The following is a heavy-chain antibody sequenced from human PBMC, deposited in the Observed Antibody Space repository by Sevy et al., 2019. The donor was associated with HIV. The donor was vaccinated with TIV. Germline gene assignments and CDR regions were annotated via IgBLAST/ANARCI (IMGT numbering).Heavy chain of an antibody. CDR3: AREYYDFWSGYFRYYYYGMDV. J-gene: IGHJ6*02. V-gene: IGHV1-8*01. Sequence: ASVKVSCKASGYTFTSYDINLVRQATGQGLEWMGWMNPNSGNTGYAQKFQGRVTMTRNTSISTAYMELSSLRSEDTAVYYCAREYYDFWSGYFRYYYYGMDVWGQGTTVTVSS. CDR2: MNPNSGNT. CDR1: GYTFTSYD. D-gene: IGHD3-3*01.